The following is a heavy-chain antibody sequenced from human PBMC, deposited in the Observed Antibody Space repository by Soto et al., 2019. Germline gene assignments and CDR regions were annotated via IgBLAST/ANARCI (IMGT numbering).Heavy chain of an antibody. D-gene: IGHD3-10*01. CDR3: AGPPPRVRGGYYYYGMDV. CDR2: IDPSDSYT. CDR1: GYSFTSYW. Sequence: PGESLKISCKGSGYSFTSYWIIWVRQMPGKGLEWMGRIDPSDSYTNYSPSFQGHVTISADKSISTAYLQWSSLKASDTAMYYCAGPPPRVRGGYYYYGMDVWGQGTTVTVSS. V-gene: IGHV5-10-1*01. J-gene: IGHJ6*02.